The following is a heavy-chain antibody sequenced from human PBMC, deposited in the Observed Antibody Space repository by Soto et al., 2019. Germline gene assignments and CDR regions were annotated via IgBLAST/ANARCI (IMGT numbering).Heavy chain of an antibody. CDR3: ATTSSGYPLNGMDV. CDR2: IIPIFGTA. D-gene: IGHD3-22*01. CDR1: GGTFSSYA. Sequence: ASVKVSCKASGGTFSSYAISWVRQAPGQGLEWMGGIIPIFGTANYAQKFQGRVTITADESTSTAYTELSSLRSEDTAVYYCATTSSGYPLNGMDVWGQGTTVTVSS. V-gene: IGHV1-69*13. J-gene: IGHJ6*02.